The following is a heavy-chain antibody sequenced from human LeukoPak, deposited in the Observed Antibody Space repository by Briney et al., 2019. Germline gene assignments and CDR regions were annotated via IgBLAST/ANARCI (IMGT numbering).Heavy chain of an antibody. CDR3: ARADWSQFDY. CDR1: GGSFSGYY. CDR2: INHSGST. Sequence: PSETLSLTCAVYGGSFSGYYWSWIRQPPGKGLEWIGEINHSGSTNYNPSLKSRVTIPVDTSKNQFSLKLSSVTAADTAVYYCARADWSQFDYWGQGTLVTVSS. D-gene: IGHD3-9*01. J-gene: IGHJ4*02. V-gene: IGHV4-34*01.